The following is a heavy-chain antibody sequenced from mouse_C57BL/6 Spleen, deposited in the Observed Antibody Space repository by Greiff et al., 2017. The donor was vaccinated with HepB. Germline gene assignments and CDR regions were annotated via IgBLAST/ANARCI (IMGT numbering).Heavy chain of an antibody. D-gene: IGHD1-2*01. CDR3: ASNGGDY. J-gene: IGHJ4*01. CDR2: INPYNGDT. V-gene: IGHV1-20*01. Sequence: GKSLEWIGRINPYNGDTFYNQKFKGKATLTVDKSSSTAHMELRSLTSEDSAVYYCASNGGDYWGQGTSVTVSS.